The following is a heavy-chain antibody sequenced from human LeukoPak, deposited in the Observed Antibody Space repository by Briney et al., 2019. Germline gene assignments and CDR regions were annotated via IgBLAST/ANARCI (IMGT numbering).Heavy chain of an antibody. D-gene: IGHD2-2*01. V-gene: IGHV4-34*01. Sequence: PSETLSLTCAVYGGSFSGYYWSWIRQPPGKGLEWIGEINHSGSTNYNPSLKSRVTISVDTSKNQFSLKLSSVTAADTAVYYCARAYWGCSSTSCYRELYYYGMDVWGQGTTVTVSS. CDR2: INHSGST. CDR1: GGSFSGYY. J-gene: IGHJ6*02. CDR3: ARAYWGCSSTSCYRELYYYGMDV.